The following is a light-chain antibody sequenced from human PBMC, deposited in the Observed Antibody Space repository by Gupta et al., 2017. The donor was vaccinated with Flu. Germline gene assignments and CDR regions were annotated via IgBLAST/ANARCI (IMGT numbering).Light chain of an antibody. J-gene: IGKJ1*01. CDR1: QSISSW. Sequence: VGDRVTITCRASQSISSWLAWYQQKPGKAPNLLIYKASSLERGGPSRFSGSGSGTEFTLTISSLQPDDFATYYCQQYNSYPSFGQGTKVEIK. CDR3: QQYNSYPS. V-gene: IGKV1-5*03. CDR2: KAS.